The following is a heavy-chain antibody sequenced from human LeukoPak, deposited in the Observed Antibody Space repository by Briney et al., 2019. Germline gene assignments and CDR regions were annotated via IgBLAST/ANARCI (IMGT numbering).Heavy chain of an antibody. Sequence: PGGSLRLSCAASGFTFDDYAMHWVRQAPGKGLEWVSGISWNSGSIGYADSVKGRFTISRDNAKNSLYLQMNSLRAEDTALYYCAKVGYYDSSGYSRYYFDYWGQGTLVTVSS. V-gene: IGHV3-9*01. CDR1: GFTFDDYA. J-gene: IGHJ4*02. CDR2: ISWNSGSI. CDR3: AKVGYYDSSGYSRYYFDY. D-gene: IGHD3-22*01.